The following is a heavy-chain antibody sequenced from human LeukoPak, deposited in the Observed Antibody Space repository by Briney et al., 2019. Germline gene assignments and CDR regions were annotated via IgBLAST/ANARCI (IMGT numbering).Heavy chain of an antibody. Sequence: PGRSPRLSCAASGFTFSSYAMHWVRQAPGKGLEWVAVISYDGSNKYYADSVKGRFTISRDNSKNTLYLQMNSLRAEDTAVYYCARTVDTAMYYWGQGTLVTVSS. J-gene: IGHJ4*02. V-gene: IGHV3-30-3*01. D-gene: IGHD5-18*01. CDR2: ISYDGSNK. CDR3: ARTVDTAMYY. CDR1: GFTFSSYA.